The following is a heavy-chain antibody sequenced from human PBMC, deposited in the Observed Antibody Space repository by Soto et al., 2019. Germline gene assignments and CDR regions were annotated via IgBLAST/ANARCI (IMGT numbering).Heavy chain of an antibody. J-gene: IGHJ6*02. CDR1: GGSISSYY. Sequence: PSETISLTCTVSGGSISSYYWSWIRKPPGKGLEWIGYIYYSGSTNYNPSLKSRVTISVDTSKNQFSLKLSSVTAADTAVYYCAREDPDYYYGMDVWGQGTTVTVSS. CDR2: IYYSGST. V-gene: IGHV4-59*01. CDR3: AREDPDYYYGMDV.